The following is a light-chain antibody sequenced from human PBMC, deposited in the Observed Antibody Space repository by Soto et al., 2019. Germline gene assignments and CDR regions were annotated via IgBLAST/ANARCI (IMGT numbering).Light chain of an antibody. CDR3: WSYAGIYTFYV. CDR2: DVS. J-gene: IGLJ1*01. Sequence: QPVLTQPPAVIGSPGQAVTISCTGTSSDVGGYNYVSWYQQHPGKAPQLMTYDVSKRPSGVPDRFSGSKSGNTASLTLSGLQAEDDADYYCWSYAGIYTFYVFGT. V-gene: IGLV2-11*01. CDR1: SSDVGGYNY.